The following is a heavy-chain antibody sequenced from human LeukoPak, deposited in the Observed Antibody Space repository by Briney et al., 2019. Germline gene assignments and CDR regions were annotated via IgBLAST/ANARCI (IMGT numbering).Heavy chain of an antibody. CDR3: GSQFHPAETTGGFFDI. CDR1: GYNFNSQW. D-gene: IGHD4-17*01. Sequence: RGESLKISCKASGYNFNSQWIGWVRQMPGKGLEWMGITFGGGFDTKYNPAFQGLVTMSVDKSMNTAYLQWSNLEASDTAVYYCGSQFHPAETTGGFFDIWGRGTLVTVSS. V-gene: IGHV5-51*01. CDR2: TFGGGFDT. J-gene: IGHJ2*01.